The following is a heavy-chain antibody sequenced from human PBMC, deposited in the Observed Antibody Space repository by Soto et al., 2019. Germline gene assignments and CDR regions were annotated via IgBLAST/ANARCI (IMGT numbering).Heavy chain of an antibody. D-gene: IGHD1-26*01. J-gene: IGHJ3*02. Sequence: QVQLVQSGAEVRKPGASVNVSCKASGYTFTSYYMHWVRQAPGQGLEWMGIINPSGGDTRYAQKFQGRVTVTRDTATSTVYVELSSLRSEDTAVYYGARLSVAHGFDIWGQGTLVTVSS. CDR1: GYTFTSYY. V-gene: IGHV1-46*01. CDR3: ARLSVAHGFDI. CDR2: INPSGGDT.